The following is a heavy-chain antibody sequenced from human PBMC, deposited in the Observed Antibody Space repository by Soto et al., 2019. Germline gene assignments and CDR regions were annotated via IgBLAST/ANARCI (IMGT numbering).Heavy chain of an antibody. CDR1: GGSIXSYY. CDR3: XXXXXXXXXXXXDH. V-gene: IGHV4-59*01. J-gene: IGHJ4*02. Sequence: QVQLQESGPGLVKPSXTLSLTCTVSGGSIXSYYWSWIRQPPGKGLEWIGYIYYSGSTNYNPSLKSRVTISVDTSKNQFSLKLSSVTAADTXXXXXXXXXXXXXXXXXDHWGQGTLVTVSS. CDR2: IYYSGST.